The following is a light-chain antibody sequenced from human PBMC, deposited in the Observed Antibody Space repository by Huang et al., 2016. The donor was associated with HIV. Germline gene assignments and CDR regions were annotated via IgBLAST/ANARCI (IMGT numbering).Light chain of an antibody. CDR1: QSIRSN. V-gene: IGKV3-15*01. CDR2: DGS. CDR3: HQYNKWHS. J-gene: IGKJ2*01. Sequence: EIVLTQSPATLSVSPGERVTLSCRASQSIRSNLAWFQQKPGQAPRLLIYDGSTSATGVPARFSGRASGTAFTLTISSLQSEDLAVYFCHQYNKWHSFGQGTKLDI.